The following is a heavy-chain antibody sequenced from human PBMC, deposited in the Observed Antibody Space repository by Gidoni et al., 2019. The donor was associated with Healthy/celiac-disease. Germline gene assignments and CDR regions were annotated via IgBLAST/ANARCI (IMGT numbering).Heavy chain of an antibody. J-gene: IGHJ1*01. CDR2: ISYDGSNK. Sequence: PGRSLRLSCAAFGFTFSSYGMHWVRQAPGKGLEWVAVISYDGSNKYYADSVKGRFTISRDNSKNTLYLQMNSLRAEDTAVYYCARGYYDSSGYPRLEYFQHWGQGTLVTVSS. CDR1: GFTFSSYG. D-gene: IGHD3-22*01. V-gene: IGHV3-30*03. CDR3: ARGYYDSSGYPRLEYFQH.